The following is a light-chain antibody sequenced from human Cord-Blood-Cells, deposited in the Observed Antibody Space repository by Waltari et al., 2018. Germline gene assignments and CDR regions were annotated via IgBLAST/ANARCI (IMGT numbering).Light chain of an antibody. CDR2: SNN. V-gene: IGLV1-44*01. Sequence: QSVLTQPPPASGTPGQRVTISCSGSSANTGSNTVNWYQQLPGTAPKLLIYSNNQRPSGVPDRFSGSKSGTSASLAISGLQSEDEADYYCAAWDDSLNGWVFGGGTKLTVL. CDR1: SANTGSNT. J-gene: IGLJ3*02. CDR3: AAWDDSLNGWV.